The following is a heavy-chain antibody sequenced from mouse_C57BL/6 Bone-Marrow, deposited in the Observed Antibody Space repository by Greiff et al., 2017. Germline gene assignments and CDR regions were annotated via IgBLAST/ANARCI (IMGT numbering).Heavy chain of an antibody. CDR2: IYPGGGYT. D-gene: IGHD2-3*01. CDR3: ARGWSFAY. CDR1: GYTFTNYW. Sequence: VQLQQSGAELVRPGTSVKMSCKASGYTFTNYWIGWAKQRPGHGLEWIGDIYPGGGYTNYNAKFKGKATLTADKSSSTAYMQFSSLTSEDSAIYYCARGWSFAYWGEGTLVTVSA. V-gene: IGHV1-63*01. J-gene: IGHJ3*01.